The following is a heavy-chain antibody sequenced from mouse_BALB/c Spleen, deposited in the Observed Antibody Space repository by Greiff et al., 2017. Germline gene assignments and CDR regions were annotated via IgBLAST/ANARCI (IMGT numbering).Heavy chain of an antibody. CDR2: ISDGGSYT. CDR3: ARVGHYYGSSYYAMDY. J-gene: IGHJ4*01. V-gene: IGHV5-4*02. CDR1: GFTFSDYY. D-gene: IGHD1-1*01. Sequence: EVKLMESGGGLVKPGGSLKLSCAASGFTFSDYYMYWVRQTPEKRLEWVATISDGGSYTYYPDSVKGRFTISRDNAKNNLYLQMSSLKSEDTAMYYCARVGHYYGSSYYAMDYWGQGTSVTVSS.